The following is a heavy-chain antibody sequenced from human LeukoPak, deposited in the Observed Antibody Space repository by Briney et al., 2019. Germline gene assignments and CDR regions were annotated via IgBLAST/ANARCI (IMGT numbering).Heavy chain of an antibody. J-gene: IGHJ4*02. CDR2: ISGDGETI. D-gene: IGHD7-27*01. CDR3: ARAWGSADY. Sequence: GGSLRLSCAASKFIFSDYYMSWIRQAPGKGLEWLSYISGDGETIYYADSVKGRFTISRDNAKNSLYLQMNSLRAEDTAVYYCARAWGSADYWGQGTQVTVSS. CDR1: KFIFSDYY. V-gene: IGHV3-11*01.